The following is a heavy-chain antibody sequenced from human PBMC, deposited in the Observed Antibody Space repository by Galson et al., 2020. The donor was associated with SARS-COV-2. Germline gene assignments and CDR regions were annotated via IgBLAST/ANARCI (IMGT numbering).Heavy chain of an antibody. CDR3: ARDLQGDGYNLHRY. Sequence: GGSLRLSCAASGFSFSNYGMHWVRQAPVKGLEWVAVIWYDGINKYYADSVKGRFTISRDNSENTLYLQMNSLRVEDTAVYYCARDLQGDGYNLHRYWGQGTLVTVSS. CDR2: IWYDGINK. D-gene: IGHD5-12*01. J-gene: IGHJ4*02. V-gene: IGHV3-33*01. CDR1: GFSFSNYG.